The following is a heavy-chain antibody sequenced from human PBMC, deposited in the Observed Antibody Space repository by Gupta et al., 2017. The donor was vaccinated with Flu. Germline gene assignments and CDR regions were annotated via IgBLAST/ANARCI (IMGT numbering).Heavy chain of an antibody. CDR2: IRSKANSYAT. J-gene: IGHJ5*02. CDR3: TPWFGDPTP. V-gene: IGHV3-73*02. D-gene: IGHD3-10*01. CDR1: GFTFSGSA. Sequence: EVQLVASGGGLVQPGGSLKLSCAASGFTFSGSAMHWVRQASGKGLEWVGRIRSKANSYATAYAASVKGRFTISRDDSKNTAYLQMNSLKTEDTAVYYCTPWFGDPTPWGQGTLVTVSS.